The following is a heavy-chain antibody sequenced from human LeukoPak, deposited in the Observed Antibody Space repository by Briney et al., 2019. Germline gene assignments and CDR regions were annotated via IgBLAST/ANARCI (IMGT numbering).Heavy chain of an antibody. CDR2: INPSGGST. CDR1: GYTLTSYF. D-gene: IGHD1-7*01. V-gene: IGHV1-46*01. J-gene: IGHJ3*02. CDR3: ARDQDWNYAFDI. Sequence: ASVTVSCKASGYTLTSYFIHWVRQAPAQGLEWMGIINPSGGSTSYAQKFQGRVTMTRDTSTSTVYMELSSLRSEDTAVYYCARDQDWNYAFDIWGQGTMVTVSS.